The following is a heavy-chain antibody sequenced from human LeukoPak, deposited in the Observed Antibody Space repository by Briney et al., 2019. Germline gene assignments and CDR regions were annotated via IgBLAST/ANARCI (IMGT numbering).Heavy chain of an antibody. V-gene: IGHV4-59*08. J-gene: IGHJ4*02. CDR3: ASGNYYQDY. CDR2: VFYNGRT. CDR1: GGSISNYY. Sequence: PSETLSLTCTVSGGSISNYYWSWIRQPPGKGLEWIGYVFYNGRTSYNPSLKSRVTISADTSKNQFSLKMNSVTAADTAVYYCASGNYYQDYWGQGTVVTVSP. D-gene: IGHD1-26*01.